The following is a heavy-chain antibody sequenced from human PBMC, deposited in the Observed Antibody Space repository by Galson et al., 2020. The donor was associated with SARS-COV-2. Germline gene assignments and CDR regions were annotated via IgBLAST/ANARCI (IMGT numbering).Heavy chain of an antibody. CDR1: GFTFSSFA. CDR2: ISGSGDDT. J-gene: IGHJ4*02. V-gene: IGHV3-23*01. Sequence: GESLKISCACSGFTFSSFAMGWVRQAPGKGLEWDSVISGSGDDTYYGDSVKGRFTISRDNSRNSLYLQMNSLRADDTAVYYCAKDIRGAAATGSYAVEYWGQGTLVTVAS. D-gene: IGHD6-13*01. CDR3: AKDIRGAAATGSYAVEY.